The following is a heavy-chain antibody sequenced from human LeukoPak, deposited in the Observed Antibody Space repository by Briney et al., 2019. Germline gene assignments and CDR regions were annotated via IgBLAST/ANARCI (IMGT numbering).Heavy chain of an antibody. CDR3: ARSYGDYVGY. V-gene: IGHV4-59*01. D-gene: IGHD4-17*01. J-gene: IGHJ4*02. CDR2: IYYGGST. CDR1: GGSLNSYY. Sequence: SETLSLTCTVAGGSLNSYYWSWIRQPPGKGLEWIGNIYYGGSTNYNPSLKSRVTISLDPSRNQFSLKLSSVTAADTAVYYCARSYGDYVGYWGQGTLVTVSS.